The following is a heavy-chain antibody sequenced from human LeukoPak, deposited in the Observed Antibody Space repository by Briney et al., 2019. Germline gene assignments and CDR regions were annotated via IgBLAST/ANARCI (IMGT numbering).Heavy chain of an antibody. D-gene: IGHD3-22*01. CDR1: GFTFSSYV. CDR3: AKFPVWGYDSSGNLHY. J-gene: IGHJ4*02. Sequence: GGSLRLSCAASGFTFSSYVMNWVRQAPGKGLEWVSAINGSGGSTSYADSVKGRFTISRDNSKNTLFLQMNSLRAEDTAVYYCAKFPVWGYDSSGNLHYWGQGTLVTVSS. CDR2: INGSGGST. V-gene: IGHV3-23*01.